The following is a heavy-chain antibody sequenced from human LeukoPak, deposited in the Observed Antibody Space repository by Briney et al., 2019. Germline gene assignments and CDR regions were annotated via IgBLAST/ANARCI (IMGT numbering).Heavy chain of an antibody. V-gene: IGHV1-18*01. CDR2: ISAYNGNT. D-gene: IGHD2-2*01. J-gene: IGHJ5*01. CDR1: GYTFTSYG. CDR3: ARDPSNTSGRMTWFDS. Sequence: GASVKVSCKASGYTFTSYGISWVRQAPGQGLEWMGWISAYNGNTNYAQKLQGRVTMTTDTSTSTAYMELRSLRSDDTAVYHCARDPSNTSGRMTWFDSWGQGTLVTVSS.